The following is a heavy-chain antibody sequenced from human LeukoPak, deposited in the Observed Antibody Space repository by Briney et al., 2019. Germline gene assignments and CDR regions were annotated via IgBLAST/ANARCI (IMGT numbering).Heavy chain of an antibody. V-gene: IGHV3-30-3*01. J-gene: IGHJ4*02. CDR3: AKVPTYGSGSYYFDY. CDR1: GFTFSSYA. Sequence: PGGSLRLSCAASGFTFSSYAMHWVRQAPGKGLGWVAVISYDGSNKYYADSVKGRFTISRDNSKNTLFLQMNSLRAEDTAVYNCAKVPTYGSGSYYFDYWGQGTLVTVSS. CDR2: ISYDGSNK. D-gene: IGHD3-10*01.